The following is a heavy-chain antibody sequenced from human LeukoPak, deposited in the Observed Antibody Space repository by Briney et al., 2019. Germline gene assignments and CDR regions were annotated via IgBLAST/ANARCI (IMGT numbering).Heavy chain of an antibody. V-gene: IGHV5-51*01. Sequence: GESLKISCKGSGYSFTSYWIGWVRQMPGKGLKWMGIIYPGDSDTRYSPSFQGQVTISADKSISTAYLQWSSLKASDTAMYYCARRIAVAAARGAFDIWGQGTMVTVSS. J-gene: IGHJ3*02. CDR3: ARRIAVAAARGAFDI. CDR2: IYPGDSDT. CDR1: GYSFTSYW. D-gene: IGHD6-19*01.